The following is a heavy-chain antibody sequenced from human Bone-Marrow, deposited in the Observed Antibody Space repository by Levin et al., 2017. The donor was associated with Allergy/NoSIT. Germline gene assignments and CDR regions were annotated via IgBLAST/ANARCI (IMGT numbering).Heavy chain of an antibody. J-gene: IGHJ6*03. V-gene: IGHV4-39*01. Sequence: ASETLSLTCTVSGGSISSSSYYWGWIRQPPGKGLEWIGSIYYSGSTYYNPSLKSRVTISVDTSKNQFSLKLSSVTAADTAVYYCARHQEYRDYGDYVDYYYYYMDVWGKGTTVTVSS. D-gene: IGHD4-17*01. CDR2: IYYSGST. CDR3: ARHQEYRDYGDYVDYYYYYMDV. CDR1: GGSISSSSYY.